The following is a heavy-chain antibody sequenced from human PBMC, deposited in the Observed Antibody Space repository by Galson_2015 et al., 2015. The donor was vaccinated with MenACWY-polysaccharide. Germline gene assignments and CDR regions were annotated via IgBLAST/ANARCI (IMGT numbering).Heavy chain of an antibody. CDR3: ARETIPYYGDYVSWGMDV. Sequence: SLRLSCAASGFTFSSYSMNWVRQAPGKGLEWVSYISSSSSTIYYADSVKGRFTISRDNAKNSLYLQMNSLRAEDTAVYYCARETIPYYGDYVSWGMDVWGQGTTVTVSS. D-gene: IGHD4-17*01. V-gene: IGHV3-48*01. J-gene: IGHJ6*02. CDR2: ISSSSSTI. CDR1: GFTFSSYS.